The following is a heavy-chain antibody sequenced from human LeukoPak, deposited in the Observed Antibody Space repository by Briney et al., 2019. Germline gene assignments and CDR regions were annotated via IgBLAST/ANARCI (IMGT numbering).Heavy chain of an antibody. CDR1: GGSISSYY. Sequence: SETLSLTCTVSGGSISSYYWSWIRQPAGKGLEWIGRIYTSGSTNYNPSLKSRVTMSVDTSKNQFSLKLSSVTAADTAVYYCARDLPPAAINEDHDAFDIWGQGTMVTVSS. CDR2: IYTSGST. D-gene: IGHD2-2*01. CDR3: ARDLPPAAINEDHDAFDI. J-gene: IGHJ3*02. V-gene: IGHV4-4*07.